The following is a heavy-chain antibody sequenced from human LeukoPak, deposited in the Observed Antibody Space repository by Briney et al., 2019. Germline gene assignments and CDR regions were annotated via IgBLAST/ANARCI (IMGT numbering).Heavy chain of an antibody. CDR3: ARDSYYDFWSGYYIGAFDI. D-gene: IGHD3-3*01. J-gene: IGHJ3*02. V-gene: IGHV3-21*01. Sequence: GGSLRLSCAASGFTFSSYSMNWVRQAPGKGLEWVSSISSSSSYIYYADSMKGRFTISRDNAKNSLYLQMNSLRAEDTAVYFCARDSYYDFWSGYYIGAFDIWGQGTMVTVSS. CDR1: GFTFSSYS. CDR2: ISSSSSYI.